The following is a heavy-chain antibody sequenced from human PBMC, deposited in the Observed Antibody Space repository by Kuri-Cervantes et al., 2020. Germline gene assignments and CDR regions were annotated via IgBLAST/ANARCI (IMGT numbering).Heavy chain of an antibody. Sequence: GGSLRLSCAASGFTFSSYAMSWVRQAPGKGLEWISYINPVSGAEYYADSVKGRFTISRDDAKNSLDLQMSSLTDEDTAVYYCARDHKWAFDYWGQGILVTVSS. J-gene: IGHJ4*02. CDR3: ARDHKWAFDY. D-gene: IGHD1-26*01. V-gene: IGHV3-48*02. CDR2: INPVSGAE. CDR1: GFTFSSYA.